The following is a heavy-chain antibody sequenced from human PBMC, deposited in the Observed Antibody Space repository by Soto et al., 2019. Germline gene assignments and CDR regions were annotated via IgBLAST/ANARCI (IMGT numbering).Heavy chain of an antibody. J-gene: IGHJ6*02. CDR3: ARGDHYDMDV. CDR1: GFTFSSYA. V-gene: IGHV3-23*01. Sequence: PGGSLRLSCAASGFTFSSYAMSWVRQAPGKGLEWVSTISGSADSTYYAESVKGRFTISRDNAKNSVYLQMNSLRDEDTAVYYCARGDHYDMDVWGQGTTVTVSS. CDR2: ISGSADST.